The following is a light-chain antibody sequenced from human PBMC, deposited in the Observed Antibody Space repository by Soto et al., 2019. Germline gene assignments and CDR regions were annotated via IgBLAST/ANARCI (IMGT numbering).Light chain of an antibody. Sequence: QSALTQTPSVSGAAGQRVTISCTGSNSNIGAGYDIHWYQHLPGTAPRLLIFSNNHRPSGVPDRFSGSKSGTSAALAITGLQAEDEADYYCQSYDSGLSAYVFGTGTKLTVL. J-gene: IGLJ1*01. CDR3: QSYDSGLSAYV. V-gene: IGLV1-40*01. CDR1: NSNIGAGYD. CDR2: SNN.